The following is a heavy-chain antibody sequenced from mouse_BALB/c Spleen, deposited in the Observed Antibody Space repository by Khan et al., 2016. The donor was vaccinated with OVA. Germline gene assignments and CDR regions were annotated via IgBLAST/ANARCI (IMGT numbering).Heavy chain of an antibody. CDR3: ARAYYRYDGYYAMDY. Sequence: QVQLQQPGPGLVAPSQSLSITCTVSGFSLSRYNIHWVRQPPGKGLEWLGMIWGGGGTDYNSTLKSRLSISKDNSKSQVSLKMNSLQTDDTAMYYCARAYYRYDGYYAMDYWGQGTSVTVSS. CDR1: GFSLSRYN. J-gene: IGHJ4*01. D-gene: IGHD2-14*01. V-gene: IGHV2-6-4*01. CDR2: IWGGGGT.